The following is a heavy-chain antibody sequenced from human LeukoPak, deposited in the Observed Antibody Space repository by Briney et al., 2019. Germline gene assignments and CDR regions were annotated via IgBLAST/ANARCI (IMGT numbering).Heavy chain of an antibody. CDR1: GGSISSSSYY. CDR2: IYYSGST. CDR3: AREGGYCSSTSCYRFDP. V-gene: IGHV4-39*02. D-gene: IGHD2-2*01. J-gene: IGHJ5*02. Sequence: SETLSLTCTVSGGSISSSSYYWGWIRQPPGKGLEWIGSIYYSGSTYYNPSLKSRVTISVDTSKNQFSLKLSSVTAADTAVYYCAREGGYCSSTSCYRFDPWGQGTLVTVSS.